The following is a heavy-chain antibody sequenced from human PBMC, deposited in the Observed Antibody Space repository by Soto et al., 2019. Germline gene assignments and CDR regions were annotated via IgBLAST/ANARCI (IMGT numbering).Heavy chain of an antibody. J-gene: IGHJ4*02. CDR2: IDPSDSYT. CDR3: ARHPSYDSSGYYYFDY. CDR1: GYSLTSYW. V-gene: IGHV5-10-1*01. D-gene: IGHD3-22*01. Sequence: GSLKISCKGCGYSLTSYWISWVRQMPGKGLEWMGRIDPSDSYTNYSPSFQGHVTISADKSISTAYLQWSSLKASDTAMYYCARHPSYDSSGYYYFDYWGQGTLVTVSS.